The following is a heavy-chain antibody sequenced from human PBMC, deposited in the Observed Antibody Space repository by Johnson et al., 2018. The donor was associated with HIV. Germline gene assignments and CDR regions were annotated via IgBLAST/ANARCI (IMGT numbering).Heavy chain of an antibody. CDR2: IKWNGGNT. J-gene: IGHJ3*02. Sequence: MQLVESGGGLVQPGGSLRLSCAASGFTFDDYGMSWVRQAPGKGLEWVSGIKWNGGNTGYADSVRGRFTISRDNAKNSLYLQMNSLRAEDTAVYYCAKSYSSSWYTDAFDIWGQGTMVTVSS. D-gene: IGHD6-13*01. V-gene: IGHV3-20*04. CDR3: AKSYSSSWYTDAFDI. CDR1: GFTFDDYG.